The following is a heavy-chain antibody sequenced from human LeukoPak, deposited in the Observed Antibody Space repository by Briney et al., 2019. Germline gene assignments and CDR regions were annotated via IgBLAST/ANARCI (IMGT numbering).Heavy chain of an antibody. CDR3: ARARIEDY. J-gene: IGHJ4*02. V-gene: IGHV3-7*01. Sequence: GGSLRLSCAASGFTFSSYWMFWVRQAPGKGLEWVATIKGDGSDKYYVDSVKGRFTISRENTKNSLFLQMNSLRAEDTAVYYCARARIEDYWGQGTPVTVSS. CDR1: GFTFSSYW. CDR2: IKGDGSDK. D-gene: IGHD2-15*01.